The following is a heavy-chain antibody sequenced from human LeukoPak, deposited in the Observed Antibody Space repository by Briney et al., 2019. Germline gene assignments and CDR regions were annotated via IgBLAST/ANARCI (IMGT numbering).Heavy chain of an antibody. V-gene: IGHV4-4*07. CDR1: SGSISGYY. D-gene: IGHD1-1*01. Sequence: SETLSLTCTVSSGSISGYYWNWIRQPAGKGLEWIGRIYTSGSTNYNPSPKSRVTMSVDTSRNQVSLKLSSVTAADTAVYYCARTPYNWNDSRDNWFDPWGQGTLVTVSS. CDR3: ARTPYNWNDSRDNWFDP. CDR2: IYTSGST. J-gene: IGHJ5*02.